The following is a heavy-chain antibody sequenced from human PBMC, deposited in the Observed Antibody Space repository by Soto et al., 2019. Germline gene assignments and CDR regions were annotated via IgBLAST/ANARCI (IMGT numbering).Heavy chain of an antibody. J-gene: IGHJ6*03. D-gene: IGHD2-15*01. V-gene: IGHV1-3*01. CDR2: INAGNGNT. CDR1: GYTFTSYA. Sequence: ASVKVSCKASGYTFTSYAMHWVRQAPGQRLEWMGWINAGNGNTKYSQKFQGKVTITRDTSASTAYMELSSLRSEDTAVYYCARDLTCSGGSCYSPVSRYYYYYYMDVWGKGTTVTVS. CDR3: ARDLTCSGGSCYSPVSRYYYYYYMDV.